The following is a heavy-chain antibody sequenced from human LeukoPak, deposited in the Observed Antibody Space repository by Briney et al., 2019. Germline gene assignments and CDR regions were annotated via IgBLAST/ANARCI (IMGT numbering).Heavy chain of an antibody. CDR1: GYTFTSYA. V-gene: IGHV7-4-1*02. CDR3: ARVAVDILTGPGGQNWFDP. Sequence: ASVKVSCKASGYTFTSYAMNWVRQAPGQGREWMGWINTNTGNPTYAQGFTGRFVFSLDTSVSTAYLQISSLKAEDTAVYYCARVAVDILTGPGGQNWFDPWGQGTLVTVSS. D-gene: IGHD3-9*01. CDR2: INTNTGNP. J-gene: IGHJ5*02.